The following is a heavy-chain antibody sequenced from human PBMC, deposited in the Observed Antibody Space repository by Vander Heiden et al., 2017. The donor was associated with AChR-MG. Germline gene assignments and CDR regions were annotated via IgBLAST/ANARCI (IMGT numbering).Heavy chain of an antibody. D-gene: IGHD3-22*01. J-gene: IGHJ3*02. CDR1: GDSVSSNSAA. CDR2: TYYRSKWYN. V-gene: IGHV6-1*01. CDR3: AREVTPYYYDSSGYYFSDAFDI. Sequence: QVQLQQSGPGPVKPSQTPSLTCAISGDSVSSNSAAWNCIRQSPSRGLEWLGRTYYRSKWYNDYAVSVKSRITINPDTSKNQFSLQLNSVTTEDTAVYYCAREVTPYYYDSSGYYFSDAFDIWGQGTMVTVSS.